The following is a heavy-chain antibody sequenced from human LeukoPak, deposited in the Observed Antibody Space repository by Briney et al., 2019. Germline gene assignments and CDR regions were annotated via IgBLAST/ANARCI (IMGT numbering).Heavy chain of an antibody. CDR3: ARDSSSSGFDY. CDR1: GFTFSSSA. J-gene: IGHJ4*02. CDR2: ISYDGTKK. V-gene: IGHV3-30-3*01. D-gene: IGHD6-6*01. Sequence: PGGSLRLSCAASGFTFSSSAIHWVRQAPGRGLEWVSVISYDGTKKFYADSVKGRFTISRDNAKNSLYLQMNSLRAEDTAVYYCARDSSSSGFDYWGQGTLVTVSS.